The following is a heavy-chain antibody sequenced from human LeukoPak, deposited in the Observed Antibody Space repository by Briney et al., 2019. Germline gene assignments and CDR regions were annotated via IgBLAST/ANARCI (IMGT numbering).Heavy chain of an antibody. J-gene: IGHJ4*02. CDR2: ISAYNGNT. CDR1: GYTFTSYG. V-gene: IGHV1-18*01. Sequence: ASVKVSCKASGYTFTSYGISWVRQAPGQGLEWMGWISAYNGNTNYAQKLQGRVTMTTDTSTSTAYMELRSLRSDDTAVYYCARELYYYDSSGYFCLDYWGQGTLVTVSS. D-gene: IGHD3-22*01. CDR3: ARELYYYDSSGYFCLDY.